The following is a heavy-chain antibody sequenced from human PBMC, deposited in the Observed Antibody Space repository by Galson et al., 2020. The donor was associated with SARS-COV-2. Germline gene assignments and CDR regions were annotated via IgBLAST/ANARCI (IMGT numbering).Heavy chain of an antibody. CDR3: AKYVEPASGFYFDY. D-gene: IGHD2-2*01. J-gene: IGHJ4*02. V-gene: IGHV3-23*01. Sequence: GGSLRLCCAASEFIFSNYAMTWVRQAPGKGLEWVSAITAGGTKTYYAVSVRGRFTISRDNSKNTLFLHMNSLRVEDTAVYYCAKYVEPASGFYFDYWGQGTLVTVSS. CDR1: EFIFSNYA. CDR2: ITAGGTKT.